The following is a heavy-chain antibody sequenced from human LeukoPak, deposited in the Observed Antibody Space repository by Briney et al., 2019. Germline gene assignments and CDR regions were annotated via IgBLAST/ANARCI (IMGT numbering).Heavy chain of an antibody. CDR2: INPNSGGT. CDR3: ARGREYQLLTDYYYYMDV. D-gene: IGHD2-2*01. CDR1: GYTFTGYY. J-gene: IGHJ6*03. V-gene: IGHV1-2*02. Sequence: ASVKVSCKASGYTFTGYYMHWVRQAPGQGLEWMGWINPNSGGTNYAQKFQGRVTMTRDTSISTAYMELSRLRSDDPAVYYCARGREYQLLTDYYYYMDVWGKGTTVTVSS.